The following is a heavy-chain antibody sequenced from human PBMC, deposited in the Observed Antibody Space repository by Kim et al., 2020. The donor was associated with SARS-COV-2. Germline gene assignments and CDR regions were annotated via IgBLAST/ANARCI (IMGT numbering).Heavy chain of an antibody. V-gene: IGHV3-9*01. CDR2: ISWNSGSI. CDR1: GFTFDDYA. Sequence: ALRLSCAASGFTFDDYAMHWVRQAPGKGLEWVSGISWNSGSIGYADSVKGRFTISRDNAKNSLYLQMNSLRAEDTALYYCFCSGYYPTILGGYGMDVWGQGTTVTVSS. CDR3: FCSGYYPTILGGYGMDV. J-gene: IGHJ6*02. D-gene: IGHD3-22*01.